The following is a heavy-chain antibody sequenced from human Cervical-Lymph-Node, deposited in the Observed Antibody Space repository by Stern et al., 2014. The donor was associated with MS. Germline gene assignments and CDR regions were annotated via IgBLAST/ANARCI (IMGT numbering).Heavy chain of an antibody. CDR3: ASSRGYDSSGYPAS. V-gene: IGHV4-31*03. Sequence: HVQLQESGPGLVKPSQTLSLTCTVSGCSISSGGYYWSRLRQHPGKGLVXTGYIYYSGSTYYNPSLKSRVTISVDTSKNQFSLKLSSVTAADTAVYYCASSRGYDSSGYPASWGQGTLVTVSS. J-gene: IGHJ5*02. CDR2: IYYSGST. CDR1: GCSISSGGYY. D-gene: IGHD3-22*01.